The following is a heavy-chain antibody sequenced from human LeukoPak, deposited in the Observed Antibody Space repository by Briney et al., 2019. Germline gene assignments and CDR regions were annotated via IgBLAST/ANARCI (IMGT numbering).Heavy chain of an antibody. CDR1: GGSISSYY. CDR3: ASRTYYYGSGSYSEIDY. J-gene: IGHJ4*02. Sequence: SETLSLTCTVSGGSISSYYWGWIRQPPGKGLEWIGSIYYSGSTYYNPSLKSRVTISVDTSKNQFSLKLSSVTAADTAVYYCASRTYYYGSGSYSEIDYWGQGTLVTVSS. CDR2: IYYSGST. D-gene: IGHD3-10*01. V-gene: IGHV4-39*01.